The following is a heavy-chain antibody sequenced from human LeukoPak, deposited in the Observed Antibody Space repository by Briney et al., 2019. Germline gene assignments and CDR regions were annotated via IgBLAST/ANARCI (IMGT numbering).Heavy chain of an antibody. CDR3: ARGAPGGNDYGDY. CDR1: GGSISSYY. CDR2: IFHSGST. Sequence: PSETLSLTCTFSGGSISSYYWSWIRQPPGKGLEWIGYIFHSGSTNYNPSLKSRVTISVDTSKNQLSLKLSSVTAADTAVYYCARGAPGGNDYGDYWGQGTLVTVSS. J-gene: IGHJ4*02. V-gene: IGHV4-59*01.